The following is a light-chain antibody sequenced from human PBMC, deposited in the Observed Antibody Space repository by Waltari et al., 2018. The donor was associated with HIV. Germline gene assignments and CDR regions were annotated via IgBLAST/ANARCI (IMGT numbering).Light chain of an antibody. CDR2: KTD. CDR3: AAWDDSLSGHVA. CDR1: SSNIGNNF. Sequence: QSALTQPPSASGTPGQRVTISCSGSSSNIGNNFVYWYQQHLRTTPKLLIYKTDQRPSGVPDRFSGSKSGTSAALTISGLRSEDEADYFCAAWDDSLSGHVAFGGGTRVTVL. J-gene: IGLJ2*01. V-gene: IGLV1-47*01.